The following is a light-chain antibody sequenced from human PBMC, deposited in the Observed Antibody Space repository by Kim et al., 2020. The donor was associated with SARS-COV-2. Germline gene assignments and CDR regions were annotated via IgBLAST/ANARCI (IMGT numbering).Light chain of an antibody. Sequence: DIQMTQSPSTLSASIGDRVTITCRASQSISSWLAWYQQKPGKAPKLLIYKASSLESGVPSRFSGSGSGTEFTLTISSLQPDDFATYYCQQYNSYPYTFGQGTKLEI. CDR2: KAS. J-gene: IGKJ2*01. V-gene: IGKV1-5*03. CDR3: QQYNSYPYT. CDR1: QSISSW.